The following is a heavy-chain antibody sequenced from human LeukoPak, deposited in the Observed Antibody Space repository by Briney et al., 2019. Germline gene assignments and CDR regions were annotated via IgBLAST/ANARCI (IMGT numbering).Heavy chain of an antibody. CDR1: GFTFSSYA. CDR3: GRDPSSWYGQKSGY. V-gene: IGHV3-23*01. Sequence: GESLRLSCAASGFTFSSYAMSWVRQAPGKGREWGSGKSVSGNSTSNADSAKGRFTIPRDNAKNSLYLQMNSLRAEDTAVYYFGRDPSSWYGQKSGYWGQGTLVTVSS. D-gene: IGHD6-13*01. CDR2: KSVSGNST. J-gene: IGHJ4*02.